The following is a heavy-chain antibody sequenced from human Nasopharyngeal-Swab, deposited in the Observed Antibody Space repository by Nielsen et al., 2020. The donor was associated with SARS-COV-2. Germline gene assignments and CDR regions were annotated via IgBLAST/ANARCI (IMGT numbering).Heavy chain of an antibody. CDR1: GFTFSSYA. Sequence: GGSLRLSCAASGFTFSSYAMSWVRQAPGKGPEWVSAISGSGGSTYYADSVKGRFTISRDNSKNTLYLQMNSLRAEDTAVYYCEVVVVAATAHPFDYWGQGTLVTVSS. V-gene: IGHV3-23*01. D-gene: IGHD2-15*01. J-gene: IGHJ4*02. CDR3: EVVVVAATAHPFDY. CDR2: ISGSGGST.